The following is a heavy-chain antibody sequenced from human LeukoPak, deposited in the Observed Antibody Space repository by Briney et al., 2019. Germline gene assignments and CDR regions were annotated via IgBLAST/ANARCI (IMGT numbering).Heavy chain of an antibody. Sequence: QPGRSLRLSCAASGFTCSRYGMHWVRQAPGKGLECVAVIWYDGSNKYYADSVKGRFTISRDNSKNTLYLQMNSLRAEDTAVYYCAKNGDNSFDYWGQGTLVTVSS. V-gene: IGHV3-33*06. CDR1: GFTCSRYG. CDR3: AKNGDNSFDY. D-gene: IGHD4-17*01. J-gene: IGHJ4*02. CDR2: IWYDGSNK.